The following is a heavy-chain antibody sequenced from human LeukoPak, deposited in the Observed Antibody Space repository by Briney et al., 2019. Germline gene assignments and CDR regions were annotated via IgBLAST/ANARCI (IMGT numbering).Heavy chain of an antibody. J-gene: IGHJ4*02. CDR2: ISYDGSNK. Sequence: GGSLRLSCAASGFTFSSYGMHWVRQAPGKGLEWVAVISYDGSNKYYADSVKGRFTISRDNSKNTLYLQMNSLRAEDTAVYYCAKGNPAGTTIPGGGDYWGQGTLVTVSS. CDR3: AKGNPAGTTIPGGGDY. D-gene: IGHD3-10*01. CDR1: GFTFSSYG. V-gene: IGHV3-30*18.